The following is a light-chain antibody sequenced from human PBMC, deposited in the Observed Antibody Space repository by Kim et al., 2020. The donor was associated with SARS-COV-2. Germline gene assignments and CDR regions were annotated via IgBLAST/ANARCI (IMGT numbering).Light chain of an antibody. CDR1: QSVRSNY. Sequence: FAPGERATIACSASQSVRSNYLAWYQHKPGQAPRLLIYGASSRATGIPDRFSGSGSGTDFTLTISRLEPEDFAGYFCQQYGSSPPTFGQGTKLEI. CDR3: QQYGSSPPT. J-gene: IGKJ2*01. V-gene: IGKV3-20*01. CDR2: GAS.